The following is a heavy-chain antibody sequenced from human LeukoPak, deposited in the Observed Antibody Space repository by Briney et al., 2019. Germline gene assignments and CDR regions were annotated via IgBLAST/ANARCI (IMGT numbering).Heavy chain of an antibody. V-gene: IGHV4-30-2*01. D-gene: IGHD4-11*01. J-gene: IGHJ6*03. Sequence: SETLSLTCTVSGGSISSGGYYWSWIRQPPGKGLEWIGYIYHSGSTYYNPSLKSRVTISVDRSKNQFSLKLSSVTAADTAVYYCARGSAVKTTSPYYYYYYYMDVWGKGTTVTVSS. CDR2: IYHSGST. CDR3: ARGSAVKTTSPYYYYYYYMDV. CDR1: GGSISSGGYY.